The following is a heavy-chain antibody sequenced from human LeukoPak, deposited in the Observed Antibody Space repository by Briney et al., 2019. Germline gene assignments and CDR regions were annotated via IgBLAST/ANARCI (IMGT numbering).Heavy chain of an antibody. CDR2: INPNSGGT. D-gene: IGHD2-15*01. V-gene: IGHV1-2*02. Sequence: GASVKVSCKASGYTFTGYYMHWVRQAPGQGLEWMGWINPNSGGTNYAQKFQGRVTMTRDTSISTAYMELSRLRSDGTAVYYCARDLVVVVAATVDRCWFDPWGQGTLVTVSS. CDR1: GYTFTGYY. J-gene: IGHJ5*02. CDR3: ARDLVVVVAATVDRCWFDP.